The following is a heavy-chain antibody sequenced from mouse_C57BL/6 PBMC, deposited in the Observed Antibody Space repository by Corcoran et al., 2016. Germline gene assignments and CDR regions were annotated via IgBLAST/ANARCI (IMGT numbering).Heavy chain of an antibody. J-gene: IGHJ4*01. CDR2: IYPRDGST. Sequence: QVKLQQSGPELVKPGASVRLSCKASGYTFKSYDINWVKQRPGQGLEWMGWIYPRDGSTKYKEKFKGKATLTVDTSSSTAYMELHSLTSEDSEVYFCAGLLLRERGMDYWGQGTSVTVSS. CDR3: AGLLLRERGMDY. V-gene: IGHV1-85*01. D-gene: IGHD1-1*01. CDR1: GYTFKSYD.